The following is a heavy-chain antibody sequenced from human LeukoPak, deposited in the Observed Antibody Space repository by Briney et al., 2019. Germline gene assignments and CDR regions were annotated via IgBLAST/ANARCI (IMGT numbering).Heavy chain of an antibody. V-gene: IGHV3-30*02. CDR3: ANPKGYYDSSALIGGY. Sequence: GGSLRLSCAASGFTFSSYGKHWVRQAPGKGLEWVAFIRYDGSNKYYADSVKGRFTISRDNSKNTLYLQMNSLRAEDTAVYYCANPKGYYDSSALIGGYWGQGTLVTVSS. CDR1: GFTFSSYG. J-gene: IGHJ4*02. CDR2: IRYDGSNK. D-gene: IGHD3-22*01.